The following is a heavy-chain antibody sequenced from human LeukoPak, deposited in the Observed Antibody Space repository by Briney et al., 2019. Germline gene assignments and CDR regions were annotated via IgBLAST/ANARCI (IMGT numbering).Heavy chain of an antibody. CDR3: AKSAYYDASGYYREYYFDY. V-gene: IGHV3-23*01. J-gene: IGHJ4*02. CDR2: ISGSGGST. D-gene: IGHD3-22*01. Sequence: GGSLRLSCAASGFTFRTYAMNWVRQAPGKGLEWVSTISGSGGSTYYADSVKGRFTISRDKTKNTLYLQMNSLRAEDTAVYYCAKSAYYDASGYYREYYFDYWGQGTLVTVSS. CDR1: GFTFRTYA.